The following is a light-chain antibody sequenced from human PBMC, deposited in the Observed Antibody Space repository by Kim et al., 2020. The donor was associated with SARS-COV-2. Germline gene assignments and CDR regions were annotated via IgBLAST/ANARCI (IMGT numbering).Light chain of an antibody. Sequence: SSSLPPPPSLSFSPLPPARIPCSGDKLGEKYACWYQQKPGQSPVLVIYQDSKRPPGIPERFSGSNSGNTATLTISGTQAMDEADYYCQAWDSSTVVFGGGTQLTVL. V-gene: IGLV3-1*01. CDR2: QDS. CDR1: KLGEKY. CDR3: QAWDSSTVV. J-gene: IGLJ2*01.